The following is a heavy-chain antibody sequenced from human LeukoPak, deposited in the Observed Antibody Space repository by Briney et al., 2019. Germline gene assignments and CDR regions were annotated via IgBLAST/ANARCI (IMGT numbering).Heavy chain of an antibody. J-gene: IGHJ4*02. Sequence: PGGSVRLSCAASEITFDSFAMRWVRQAPGKGLAWVSGITSGGGSTFYADSAKGRFTISRDNSKNTLYLQMNSLRAEDTAVYYCALRNTVTKSFDYWGQGTLVTVSS. V-gene: IGHV3-23*01. D-gene: IGHD4-17*01. CDR3: ALRNTVTKSFDY. CDR1: EITFDSFA. CDR2: ITSGGGST.